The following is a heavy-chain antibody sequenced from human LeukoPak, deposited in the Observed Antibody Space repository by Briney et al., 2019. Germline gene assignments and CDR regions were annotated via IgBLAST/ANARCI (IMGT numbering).Heavy chain of an antibody. V-gene: IGHV4-39*07. J-gene: IGHJ4*02. CDR2: IYYTGNT. CDR1: GGSISNSGYY. CDR3: ARDLGYFDY. Sequence: SETLSLTCTVSGGSISNSGYYWGWIRQPPGKGLEWIGSIYYTGNTYYNPSLNGRVTISVDTSKNQFSLKLSSVTAADTAVYYCARDLGYFDYWGQGTLVTVSS.